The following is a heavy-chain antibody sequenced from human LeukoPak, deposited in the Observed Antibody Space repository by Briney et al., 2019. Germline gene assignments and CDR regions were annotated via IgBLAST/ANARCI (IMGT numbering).Heavy chain of an antibody. Sequence: GSLRLSCAASGFTFSSYAMSWVRQAPGKGPEWVSAISGSGGSTYYADSVKGRFTISGDNSKNTLYLQMNSLRAEDTAVYYCAKDGVVEMATILGYWGQGTLVTVSS. J-gene: IGHJ4*02. CDR1: GFTFSSYA. D-gene: IGHD5-24*01. CDR3: AKDGVVEMATILGY. V-gene: IGHV3-23*01. CDR2: ISGSGGST.